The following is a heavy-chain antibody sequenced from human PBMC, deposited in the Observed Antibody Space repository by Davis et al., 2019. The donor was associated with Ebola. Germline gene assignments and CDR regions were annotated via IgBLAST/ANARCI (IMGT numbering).Heavy chain of an antibody. CDR2: ISYDGSNK. CDR1: GFTFSSYG. CDR3: AREREQQLVHYYYGLDV. D-gene: IGHD6-13*01. J-gene: IGHJ6*02. V-gene: IGHV3-30*03. Sequence: GESLKISCAASGFTFSSYGMHWVRQAPGKGLEWVAVISYDGSNKYYADSVKGRFTLSRDNAKNSVYLQMNSLRAEDTAVYYCAREREQQLVHYYYGLDVWGLGTTVTVSS.